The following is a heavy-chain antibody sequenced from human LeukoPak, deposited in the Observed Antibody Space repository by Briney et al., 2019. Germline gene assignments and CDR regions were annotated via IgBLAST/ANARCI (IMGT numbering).Heavy chain of an antibody. CDR1: GGSISTYW. V-gene: IGHV4-59*01. Sequence: SETLSLTCTVSGGSISTYWWTWIRQPPGRGLEWLGYIHYSGNNNYNPSLKSRLTMSVDTSKNHFSLNLNSVTAADTAVYYCARGYFDWLSFDYWGQGVLVAVSS. CDR2: IHYSGNN. CDR3: ARGYFDWLSFDY. D-gene: IGHD3-9*01. J-gene: IGHJ4*02.